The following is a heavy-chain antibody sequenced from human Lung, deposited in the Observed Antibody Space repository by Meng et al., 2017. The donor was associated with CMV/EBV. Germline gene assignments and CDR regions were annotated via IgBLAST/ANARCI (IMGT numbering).Heavy chain of an antibody. V-gene: IGHV1-69*02. D-gene: IGHD2-2*01. J-gene: IGHJ5*01. CDR3: ETSQCSSANCRDAYNWFNS. Sequence: SXXVTXKTSGGTFSDYTISWVRQAPGQGLEWMGRVTPIVGIPRYAQIFQDRVTITADKFTSTTYMELTGLTSTDTGVYDCETSQCSSANCRDAYNWFNSWGQGTLVTVSS. CDR2: VTPIVGIP. CDR1: GGTFSDYT.